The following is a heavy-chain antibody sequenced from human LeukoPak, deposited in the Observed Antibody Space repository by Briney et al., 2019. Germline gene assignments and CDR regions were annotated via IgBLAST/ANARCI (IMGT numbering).Heavy chain of an antibody. J-gene: IGHJ6*02. V-gene: IGHV3-13*01. CDR1: GFTFSRYD. CDR3: ARDLHQYCSSTSCSTGMDV. D-gene: IGHD2-2*02. Sequence: GGSLRLSCVASGFTFSRYDMHWVRQTTGKNLEWVSTIGAAGDTFYPGSVEGRFTISRENAMNSLYLQVDGLRAEDTAVYYCARDLHQYCSSTSCSTGMDVWGQGTTVTVSS. CDR2: IGAAGDT.